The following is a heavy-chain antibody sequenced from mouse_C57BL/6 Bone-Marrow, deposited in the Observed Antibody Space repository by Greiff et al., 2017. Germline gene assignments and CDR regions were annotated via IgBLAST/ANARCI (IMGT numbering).Heavy chain of an antibody. CDR3: AREGAFYYAMDY. J-gene: IGHJ4*01. CDR1: GYTFTNYW. CDR2: IYPGGGYT. Sequence: LQESGAELVRPGTSVKMSCKASGYTFTNYWIGWAKQRPGHGLEWIGDIYPGGGYTNYHEKFKGKATLTANKSSSTAYMQFSSLTSEDSAIYYCAREGAFYYAMDYWGQGTSVTVSS. V-gene: IGHV1-63*01. D-gene: IGHD3-1*01.